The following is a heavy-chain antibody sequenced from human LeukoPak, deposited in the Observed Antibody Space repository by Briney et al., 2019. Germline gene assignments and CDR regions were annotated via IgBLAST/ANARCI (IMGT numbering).Heavy chain of an antibody. Sequence: GGSLRLSCAASGFTFSSYGMHWVRQAPGKGLGWVAVISYDGSNKYYADSVKGRFTISRDNSKNTLYLQMNSLRAEDTAVYYCAKDNDYGDSGALDYWGQGTLVTVSS. J-gene: IGHJ4*02. CDR3: AKDNDYGDSGALDY. D-gene: IGHD4-17*01. CDR2: ISYDGSNK. V-gene: IGHV3-30*18. CDR1: GFTFSSYG.